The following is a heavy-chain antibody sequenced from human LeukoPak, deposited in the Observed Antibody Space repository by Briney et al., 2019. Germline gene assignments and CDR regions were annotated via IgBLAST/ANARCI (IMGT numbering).Heavy chain of an antibody. CDR2: LYTSGST. J-gene: IGHJ4*02. CDR3: QTYYYDSSGPTSDY. CDR1: GGSISSGSYY. Sequence: SETLSLTCAVSGGSISSGSYYWTWIRQPAGKGLEWSGRLYTSGSTSYNPSLKSRVTISVDTSKNQFSLKLSSVTAADTAVYYCQTYYYDSSGPTSDYWGQGTLVTVSS. D-gene: IGHD3-22*01. V-gene: IGHV4-61*02.